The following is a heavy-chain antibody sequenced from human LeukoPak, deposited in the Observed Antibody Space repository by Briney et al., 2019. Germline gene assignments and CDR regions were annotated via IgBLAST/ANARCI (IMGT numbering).Heavy chain of an antibody. CDR3: AKSIAAAGST. J-gene: IGHJ5*02. D-gene: IGHD6-13*01. CDR2: ISYDGSNK. CDR1: GFTFSDYY. V-gene: IGHV3-30*18. Sequence: GGSLRLSCPASGFTFSDYYMSWIRQAPGKGLEWVAVISYDGSNKYYADSVKGRFTISRDNSKNTLYLQMNSLRAEDTAVYYCAKSIAAAGSTWGQGTLVTVSS.